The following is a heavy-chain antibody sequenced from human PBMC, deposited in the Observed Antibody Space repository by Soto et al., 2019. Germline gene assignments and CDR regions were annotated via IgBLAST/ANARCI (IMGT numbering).Heavy chain of an antibody. CDR1: GFTFSSYW. Sequence: PGGSLRLSXAASGFTFSSYWMSWVRQAPGKGLEWVANIKQDGSEKYYVDSVKGRFTISRDNAKNSLYLQMNSLRAEDTAVYYCARGGNWNYNYYGMDVWGQGTTVTVSS. CDR2: IKQDGSEK. CDR3: ARGGNWNYNYYGMDV. V-gene: IGHV3-7*03. J-gene: IGHJ6*02. D-gene: IGHD1-7*01.